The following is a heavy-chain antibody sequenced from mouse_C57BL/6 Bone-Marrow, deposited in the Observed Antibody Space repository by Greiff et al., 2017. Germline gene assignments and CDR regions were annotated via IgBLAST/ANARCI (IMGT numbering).Heavy chain of an antibody. CDR1: GYTFTSYW. D-gene: IGHD3-2*02. Sequence: QVQLQQPGAELVKPGASVKVSCKASGYTFTSYWMHWVKQRPGQGLEWIGRIHPSDSDTNYNQKFKGKATLTVDKSSSTAYMQLSGLTSEDSAVYYCAIGGGWLRLRKGGFAYWGQGTLVTVSA. J-gene: IGHJ3*01. CDR2: IHPSDSDT. CDR3: AIGGGWLRLRKGGFAY. V-gene: IGHV1-74*01.